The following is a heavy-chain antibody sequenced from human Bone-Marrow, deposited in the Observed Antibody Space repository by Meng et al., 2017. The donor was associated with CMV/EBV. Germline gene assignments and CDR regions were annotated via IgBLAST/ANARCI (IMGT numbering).Heavy chain of an antibody. CDR1: GCTLSSYA. CDR2: IIPIFGTA. J-gene: IGHJ5*02. D-gene: IGHD3-22*01. Sequence: VHLVQSGAEVKKPGSCVKVSCRASGCTLSSYAISWVRQAPGQGLEWMGGIIPIFGTANYAQKFQGRVTITADESTSTAYMELSSLRSEDTAVYYCARDRPNYYDSTLNWFDPWGQGTLVTVSS. V-gene: IGHV1-69*01. CDR3: ARDRPNYYDSTLNWFDP.